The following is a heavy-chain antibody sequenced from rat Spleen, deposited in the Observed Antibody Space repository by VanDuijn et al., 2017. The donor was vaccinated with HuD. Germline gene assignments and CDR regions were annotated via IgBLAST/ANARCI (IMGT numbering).Heavy chain of an antibody. CDR1: GFTFSDYY. CDR3: ARQDSGYYFDY. J-gene: IGHJ2*01. V-gene: IGHV5-25*01. D-gene: IGHD4-3*01. Sequence: EVQLVESGGGLVQPGRSLTLSCAASGFTFSDYYMSWVRQAPTRGLEWVASVSPTGGSTYYRDSVKGRFTISRDNAKSTLYLQMDSLRSEDTATSYCARQDSGYYFDYWGQGVMVTVSS. CDR2: VSPTGGST.